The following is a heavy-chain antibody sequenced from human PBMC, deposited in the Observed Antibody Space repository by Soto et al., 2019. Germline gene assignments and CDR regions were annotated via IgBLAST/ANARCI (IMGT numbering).Heavy chain of an antibody. CDR1: GYTFTSYA. CDR3: ARGYYYDSSGYYFYWFDP. CDR2: INAGNGNT. Sequence: ASVKVSCKASGYTFTSYAMHWVRQAPGQRLEWMGWINAGNGNTKYSQKFQGRVTITRDTSASTAYMELSSLRSEDTAVYYCARGYYYDSSGYYFYWFDPWGQGTLVTVSS. J-gene: IGHJ5*02. V-gene: IGHV1-3*01. D-gene: IGHD3-22*01.